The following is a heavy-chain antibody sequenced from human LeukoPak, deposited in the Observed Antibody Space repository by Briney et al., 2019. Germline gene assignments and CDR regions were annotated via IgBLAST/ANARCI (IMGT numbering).Heavy chain of an antibody. CDR3: AREVPPYCSSTSCYMGWFDP. J-gene: IGHJ5*02. V-gene: IGHV4-30-4*08. Sequence: SSETLSLTCTVSGGSISSGDYYWSWIRQPPGKGLEWIGYIYYSGCTYYNPYLKSRVTISVDTSKNQFSLKLSSVTAADTAVYYCAREVPPYCSSTSCYMGWFDPWGQGTLVTVSS. CDR2: IYYSGCT. CDR1: GGSISSGDYY. D-gene: IGHD2-2*02.